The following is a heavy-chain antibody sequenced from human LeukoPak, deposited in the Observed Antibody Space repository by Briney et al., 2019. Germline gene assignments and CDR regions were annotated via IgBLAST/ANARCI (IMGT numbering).Heavy chain of an antibody. Sequence: SETLSLTCTVSGGSISSSSHYWGWIRQPPGKGLEWIGSIYYSGSTYYNPSLKSRVTISVDTSKNQFSLKLSSVTAADTAVYYCAREYSGYYYYYMDVWGKGTTVTVSS. CDR1: GGSISSSSHY. CDR2: IYYSGST. V-gene: IGHV4-39*07. J-gene: IGHJ6*03. CDR3: AREYSGYYYYYMDV. D-gene: IGHD3-10*01.